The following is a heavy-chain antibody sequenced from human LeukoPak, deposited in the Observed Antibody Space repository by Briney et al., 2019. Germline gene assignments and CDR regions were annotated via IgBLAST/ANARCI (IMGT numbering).Heavy chain of an antibody. D-gene: IGHD2-8*01. CDR1: GGSISSSSYF. CDR3: ARGRGGLGWCFDY. J-gene: IGHJ4*02. Sequence: SETLSLTCTVSGGSISSSSYFWGWIRQPPGKGLEWIGSIYYTRSTYYNPSLKSRVTISVDTSKNQFSLKLTSVTAADTAVYYCARGRGGLGWCFDYWGLGILVTVSS. V-gene: IGHV4-39*01. CDR2: IYYTRST.